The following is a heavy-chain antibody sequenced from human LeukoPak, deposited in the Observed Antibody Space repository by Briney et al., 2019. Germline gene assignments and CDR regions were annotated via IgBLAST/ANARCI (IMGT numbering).Heavy chain of an antibody. D-gene: IGHD4-17*01. Sequence: SETLSLTCAVYGGSFSNYYWSWIRQPPGKGLEWIGEINHSGSTNYNPSLKSRVTISVDTSKNQFSLKLSSVTAADTAVYYCAASTATTYFFDPWGQGTLVTVSS. J-gene: IGHJ5*02. CDR1: GGSFSNYY. V-gene: IGHV4-34*01. CDR3: AASTATTYFFDP. CDR2: INHSGST.